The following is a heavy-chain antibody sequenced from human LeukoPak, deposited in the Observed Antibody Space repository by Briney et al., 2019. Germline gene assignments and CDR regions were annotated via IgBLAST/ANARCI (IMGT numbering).Heavy chain of an antibody. J-gene: IGHJ3*02. D-gene: IGHD3-22*01. V-gene: IGHV3-21*01. CDR3: ARDTLHYDSSGYYFSRAFDI. CDR2: ISSSSSYI. Sequence: GGSLRLSCAASGFTFSSYSMNWVRQAPGKGLEWVSSISSSSSYIYYADSVKGRFTISRDNAKNSLYLQMNSLRAEDTAVYYCARDTLHYDSSGYYFSRAFDIWGQGTMVTVSS. CDR1: GFTFSSYS.